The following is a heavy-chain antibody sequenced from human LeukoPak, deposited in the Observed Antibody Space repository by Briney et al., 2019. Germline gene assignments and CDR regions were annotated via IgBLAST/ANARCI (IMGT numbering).Heavy chain of an antibody. V-gene: IGHV3-21*01. J-gene: IGHJ5*02. CDR3: AKDHSTYDFWSGYSAGWFDP. Sequence: PGGSLRLSCAASGFTFSSYSMNWVRQAPGKGLEWVSSISSSSSYIYYADSVKGRFTISRDNSKNTLYLQMNSLRAEDTAVYYCAKDHSTYDFWSGYSAGWFDPWGQGTLVTVSS. CDR1: GFTFSSYS. D-gene: IGHD3-3*01. CDR2: ISSSSSYI.